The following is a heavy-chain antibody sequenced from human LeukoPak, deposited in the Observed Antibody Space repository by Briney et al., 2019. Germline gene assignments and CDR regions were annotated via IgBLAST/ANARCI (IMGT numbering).Heavy chain of an antibody. CDR1: GFTFDDYA. V-gene: IGHV3-21*01. CDR3: ARGADGVSSNSRGWFDP. Sequence: GGSLRLSCAASGFTFDDYAMHWVRQAPGKGLEWVSSISTSSSYIYYADSVRGRSTISRDNAKNSLYLQMNSLRAEDTAVYSCARGADGVSSNSRGWFDPWGQGTLVTVSS. J-gene: IGHJ5*02. CDR2: ISTSSSYI. D-gene: IGHD2-15*01.